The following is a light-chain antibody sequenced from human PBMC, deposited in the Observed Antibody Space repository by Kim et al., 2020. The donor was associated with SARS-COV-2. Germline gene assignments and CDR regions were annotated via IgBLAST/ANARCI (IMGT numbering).Light chain of an antibody. CDR2: AAS. CDR3: KKYNRAPPWT. V-gene: IGKV1-27*01. CDR1: QGISNY. Sequence: DIQMTQSPSSLSASVGDRVTITCRASQGISNYLAWYQQKPGKVPKLLIYAASTLQSGVPSRFSGSGSGTDFTLTISSLQPEDVATYYCKKYNRAPPWTFGQGTKVDIK. J-gene: IGKJ1*01.